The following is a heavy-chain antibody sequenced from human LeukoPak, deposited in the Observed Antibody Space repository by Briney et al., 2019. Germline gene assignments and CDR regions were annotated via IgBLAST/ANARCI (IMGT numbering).Heavy chain of an antibody. D-gene: IGHD3-22*01. V-gene: IGHV1-69*06. CDR2: IIPIFGTA. Sequence: SVKVSCKASGGTFSSYAISWVRQAPGQGLEWMGGIIPIFGTANYAQKFQGRVTITADKSTSTAYMELSSLRSEDTAVYYCARAYYYDSSGYYEFDYWGQGTLVTVSS. CDR1: GGTFSSYA. CDR3: ARAYYYDSSGYYEFDY. J-gene: IGHJ4*02.